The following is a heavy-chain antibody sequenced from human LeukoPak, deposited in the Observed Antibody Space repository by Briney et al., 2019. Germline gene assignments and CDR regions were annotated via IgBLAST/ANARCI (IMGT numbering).Heavy chain of an antibody. CDR1: GGSISSYY. J-gene: IGHJ4*02. Sequence: SETLSLTCTVSGGSISSYYWSWIRQPPGKGLEWIGYIYYSGSTNYNASLTNRVTISVDTSKNQFSLKLSSVTAADTAVYYCAKDPHTGIAPGYWGQGTLVTVSS. V-gene: IGHV4-59*01. D-gene: IGHD5-18*01. CDR3: AKDPHTGIAPGY. CDR2: IYYSGST.